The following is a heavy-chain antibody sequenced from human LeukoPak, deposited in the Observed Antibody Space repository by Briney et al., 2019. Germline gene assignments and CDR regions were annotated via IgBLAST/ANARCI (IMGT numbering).Heavy chain of an antibody. CDR2: IYHSGST. CDR1: GGSMSSSNW. D-gene: IGHD3-3*01. J-gene: IGHJ3*02. V-gene: IGHV4-4*02. CDR3: ARDLLEWPDAFDI. Sequence: PSGTLSLTCAVSGGSMSSSNWWSWVRQPPGKGLELIGEIYHSGSTNYNPSLKSRVTISVDKSKNQFSLKLSSVTAADTAVYYCARDLLEWPDAFDIWGEGTMVTVSS.